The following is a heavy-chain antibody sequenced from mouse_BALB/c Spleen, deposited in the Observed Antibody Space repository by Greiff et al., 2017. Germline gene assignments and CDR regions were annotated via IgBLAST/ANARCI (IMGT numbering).Heavy chain of an antibody. CDR1: GYSITSGYS. J-gene: IGHJ1*01. CDR2: IHYSGST. D-gene: IGHD2-3*01. Sequence: DVKLQESGPDLVKPSQSLSLTCTVTGYSITSGYSWHWIRQFPGNKLEWMGYIHYSGSTNYNPSLKSRISITRDTSKNQFFLQLNSVTTEDTATYYCASLYDGLWYFDVWGAGTTVTVSS. V-gene: IGHV3-1*02. CDR3: ASLYDGLWYFDV.